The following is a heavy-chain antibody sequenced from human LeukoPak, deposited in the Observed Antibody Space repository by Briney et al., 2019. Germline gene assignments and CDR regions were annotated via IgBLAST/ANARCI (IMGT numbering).Heavy chain of an antibody. CDR2: IYYSGST. CDR1: GGSISSGGYY. Sequence: PSETLSLTCTVSGGSISSGGYYWSWIRQHPGKGLEWIRYIYYSGSTYYNPSLRSRVTISADTSKNQFSLKLSSVTTADTAVYFCAREYCSGASCYFDYWGQGTLVTVSS. V-gene: IGHV4-31*03. CDR3: AREYCSGASCYFDY. J-gene: IGHJ4*02. D-gene: IGHD2-15*01.